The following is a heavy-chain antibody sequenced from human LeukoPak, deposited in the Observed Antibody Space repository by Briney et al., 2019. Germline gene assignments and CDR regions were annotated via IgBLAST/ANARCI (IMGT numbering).Heavy chain of an antibody. V-gene: IGHV1-69*04. J-gene: IGHJ4*02. CDR2: IIPILGIA. Sequence: SVKVSCKASGGTFSSYAISWVRQAPGQGLEWMGRIIPILGIANYAQKFQGRVTITADKSTSTAYMELSSLRSEDTAVYYCASPYNWNGGYFDYWGQGTLVTVSS. D-gene: IGHD1-20*01. CDR1: GGTFSSYA. CDR3: ASPYNWNGGYFDY.